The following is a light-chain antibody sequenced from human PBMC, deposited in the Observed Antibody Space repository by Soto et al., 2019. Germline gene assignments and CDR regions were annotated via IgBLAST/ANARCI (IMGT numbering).Light chain of an antibody. CDR1: SGHSSYA. CDR3: QTWGTGIQWV. J-gene: IGLJ3*02. CDR2: LNSDGSH. V-gene: IGLV4-69*01. Sequence: QLVLTQSPSASASRGASVKLTCTLSSGHSSYAIAWHQQQPEKGPRYLMKLNSDGSHSKGDGIPDRFSGSRSGAERYLTISSLQSEDEAAYSCQTWGTGIQWVFGGGTKLTVL.